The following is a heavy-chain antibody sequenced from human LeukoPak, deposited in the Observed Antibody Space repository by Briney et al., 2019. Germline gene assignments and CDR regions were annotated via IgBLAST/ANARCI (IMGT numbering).Heavy chain of an antibody. V-gene: IGHV1-69*06. CDR2: XXXXFGTA. CDR3: ARVQLGYCSSTSCYGYDY. Sequence: EWMGXXXXXFGTANYAQKFQGRVTITADKSTSTAYMELSSLRSEDTAVYYCARVQLGYCSSTSCYGYDYWGQGTLVTVSS. D-gene: IGHD2-2*01. J-gene: IGHJ4*02.